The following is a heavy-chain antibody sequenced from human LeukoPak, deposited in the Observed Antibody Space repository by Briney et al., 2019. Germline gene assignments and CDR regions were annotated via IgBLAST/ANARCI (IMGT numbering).Heavy chain of an antibody. J-gene: IGHJ4*02. Sequence: GGSLRLSCAASGFTYDDYGMSWVRQAPGKGLECFSGINWYGGSTGYSDSVKGRFTISRDNAKNSLYLQMNSLTAEDTALYYCARDLGEYYHVSSGYPGPVDYWGQGTLVTVSS. V-gene: IGHV3-20*04. CDR1: GFTYDDYG. D-gene: IGHD3-22*01. CDR2: INWYGGST. CDR3: ARDLGEYYHVSSGYPGPVDY.